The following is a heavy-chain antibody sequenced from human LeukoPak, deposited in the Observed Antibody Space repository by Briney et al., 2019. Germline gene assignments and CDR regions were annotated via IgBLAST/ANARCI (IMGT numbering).Heavy chain of an antibody. V-gene: IGHV4-61*02. CDR3: ARADGGWYYFDY. CDR2: IYTSGST. Sequence: SETLSLTCTVSGGSISSGSYYWSWIRQPAGKGLEWIGRIYTSGSTNYNPSLKSRVTMSVDTSKNQFSLKLSSVTAADTAVYYCARADGGWYYFDYWGQGTLVTVSS. CDR1: GGSISSGSYY. D-gene: IGHD6-19*01. J-gene: IGHJ4*02.